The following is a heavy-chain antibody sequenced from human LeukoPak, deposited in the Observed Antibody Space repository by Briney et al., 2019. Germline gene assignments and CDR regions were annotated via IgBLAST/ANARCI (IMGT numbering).Heavy chain of an antibody. CDR2: INPNSGGT. Sequence: ASVKVSCKASGYTFTGYYMHWVRQAPGQGLEWMGWINPNSGGTNYAQKFQGRVTMTRDTSISTAYMELSRLRSDATAVYYCARDLVVVPAAPGSYYYYYYGMDVWGQGTTVTVSS. D-gene: IGHD2-2*01. CDR3: ARDLVVVPAAPGSYYYYYYGMDV. V-gene: IGHV1-2*02. CDR1: GYTFTGYY. J-gene: IGHJ6*02.